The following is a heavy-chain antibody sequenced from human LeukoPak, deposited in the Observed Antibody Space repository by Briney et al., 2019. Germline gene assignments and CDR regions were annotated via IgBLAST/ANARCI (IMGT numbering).Heavy chain of an antibody. CDR1: GYTFTCYY. V-gene: IGHV1-2*02. J-gene: IGHJ6*03. Sequence: ASVKVSCKASGYTFTCYYMHWVRQAPGQGLEWMGWINPNSGGTNYAQKFQGRVTMTRDTSISTPYMQLSRLRSDDTAVYYCARDRDAVPAPYMDVWGKGTTVTVSS. CDR2: INPNSGGT. CDR3: ARDRDAVPAPYMDV. D-gene: IGHD2-2*01.